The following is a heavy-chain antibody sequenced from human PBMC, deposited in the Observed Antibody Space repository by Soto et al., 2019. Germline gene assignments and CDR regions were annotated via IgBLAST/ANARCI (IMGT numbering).Heavy chain of an antibody. CDR2: IKSKTDGGTT. V-gene: IGHV3-15*01. J-gene: IGHJ4*02. CDR1: GFTFSNAW. Sequence: GGSLRLSCAASGFTFSNAWMSWVRQPPGKGLEWVGLIKSKTDGGTTDYVAPVKGRFIISRDDSKNMVYLQMNSLKTEDTAMYYCTTGQVAGTRDYWGQGTLVTVSS. D-gene: IGHD6-19*01. CDR3: TTGQVAGTRDY.